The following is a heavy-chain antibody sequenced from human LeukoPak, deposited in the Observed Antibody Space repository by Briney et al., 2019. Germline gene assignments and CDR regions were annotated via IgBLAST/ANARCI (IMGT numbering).Heavy chain of an antibody. CDR3: AKILSAYCCLTN. CDR2: INGSAGFT. V-gene: IGHV3-23*01. Sequence: GGSLRLSCAASGFTFSSYAMSWVRQAPGKGLEWVSSINGSAGFTYYADSVKGRFTISRDNSENTLYLQMNSLRAEDTAVYYCAKILSAYCCLTNWGQGTLVTVSS. D-gene: IGHD3-22*01. J-gene: IGHJ4*02. CDR1: GFTFSSYA.